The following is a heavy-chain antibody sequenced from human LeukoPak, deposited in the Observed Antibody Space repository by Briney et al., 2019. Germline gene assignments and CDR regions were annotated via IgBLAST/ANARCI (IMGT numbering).Heavy chain of an antibody. CDR3: ARGGGVVVPAAKMYYFDY. V-gene: IGHV4-34*01. J-gene: IGHJ4*02. Sequence: LRLSCTASGFTFGDYAMSWVRQPPGKGLEWIGEINHSGSTNYNPSLKSRVTISVDTSKNQFSLKLSSVTAADTAVYYCARGGGVVVPAAKMYYFDYWGQGTLVTVSS. CDR1: GFTFGDYA. D-gene: IGHD2-2*01. CDR2: INHSGST.